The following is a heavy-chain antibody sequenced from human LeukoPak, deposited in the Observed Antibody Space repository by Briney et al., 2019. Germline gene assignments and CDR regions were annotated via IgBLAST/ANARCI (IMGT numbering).Heavy chain of an antibody. CDR3: ARDPQGQWRRLDAFDI. CDR2: IWYDGSNK. Sequence: GGSLRLSCAASGFTFSSYGMHWVRQAPGKGLGWVAVIWYDGSNKYYADSVKGRFTISRDNSKNTLYLQMNSLRAEDTAVYYCARDPQGQWRRLDAFDIWGQGTMVTVSS. J-gene: IGHJ3*02. V-gene: IGHV3-33*01. CDR1: GFTFSSYG. D-gene: IGHD6-19*01.